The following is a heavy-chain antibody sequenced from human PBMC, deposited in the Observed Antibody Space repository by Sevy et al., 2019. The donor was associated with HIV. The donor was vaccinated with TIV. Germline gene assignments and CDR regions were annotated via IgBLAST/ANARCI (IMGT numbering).Heavy chain of an antibody. CDR2: IKQDGSEK. D-gene: IGHD5-18*01. CDR1: GFTFSSYW. J-gene: IGHJ4*02. V-gene: IGHV3-7*01. Sequence: GGSLRLSCAASGFTFSSYWMSWVRQAPGKGLEWVANIKQDGSEKYYVDSVKGRFNSSRNNAKNSLYRQMNSRRAEDTAVYYCVRYRSWIQLWSGDYWGQGTLVTVSS. CDR3: VRYRSWIQLWSGDY.